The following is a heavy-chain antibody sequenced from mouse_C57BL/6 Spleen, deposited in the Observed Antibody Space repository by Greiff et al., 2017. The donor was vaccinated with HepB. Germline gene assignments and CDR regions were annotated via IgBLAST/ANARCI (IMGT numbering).Heavy chain of an antibody. D-gene: IGHD4-1*02. CDR1: GYTFTSYW. V-gene: IGHV1-5*01. CDR2: IYPGNSDT. CDR3: TVGTSTGTAWFAY. J-gene: IGHJ3*01. Sequence: VHVKQSGTVLARPGASVKMSCKTSGYTFTSYWMHWVKQRPGQGLEWIGAIYPGNSDTSYNQKFKGKAKLTAVTSASTAYMELSSLTNEDSAVYYCTVGTSTGTAWFAYWGQGTLVTVSA.